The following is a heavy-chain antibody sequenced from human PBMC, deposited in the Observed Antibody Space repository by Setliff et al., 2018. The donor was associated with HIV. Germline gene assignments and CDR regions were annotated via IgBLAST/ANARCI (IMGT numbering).Heavy chain of an antibody. V-gene: IGHV1-18*01. J-gene: IGHJ4*02. D-gene: IGHD1-1*01. Sequence: ASVKVSCKASGYTFTSYGISWVRQAPGQGLEWMGWISAYNGNTNYAQKLQGRVTMTRDRSINTAYMEFSGLTSDDTAVYYCARQLSNSFDYWGQGTLVTVSS. CDR2: ISAYNGNT. CDR1: GYTFTSYG. CDR3: ARQLSNSFDY.